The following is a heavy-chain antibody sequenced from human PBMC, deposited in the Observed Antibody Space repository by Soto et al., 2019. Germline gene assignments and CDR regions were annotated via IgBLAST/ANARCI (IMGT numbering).Heavy chain of an antibody. V-gene: IGHV1-18*04. J-gene: IGHJ6*02. D-gene: IGHD2-2*02. CDR1: GYTFTSYG. CDR2: ISAYNGNT. Sequence: ASVKVSCKASGYTFTSYGISWVRQAPGQGLEWMGWISAYNGNTNYAQKLQGRVTMATDTSTSTAYMELRSLRSDDTAVYYCARELMTASRYCSSTSCYKDYYYGMDVWGQGTTVTVSS. CDR3: ARELMTASRYCSSTSCYKDYYYGMDV.